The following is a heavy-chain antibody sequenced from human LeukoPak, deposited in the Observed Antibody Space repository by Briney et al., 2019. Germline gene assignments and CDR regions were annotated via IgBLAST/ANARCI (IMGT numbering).Heavy chain of an antibody. J-gene: IGHJ4*02. V-gene: IGHV3-30*02. D-gene: IGHD1-26*01. CDR3: ARESGSGSYYEGFDY. CDR1: GFTFSSYG. CDR2: IRYDGSNK. Sequence: GGSLRLSCAASGFTFSSYGMHWVRQAPGKGLEWVAFIRYDGSNKYYADSVKGRFTISRDNSKNTLYLQMNSLRAEDTAVYYCARESGSGSYYEGFDYWGQGTLVTVSS.